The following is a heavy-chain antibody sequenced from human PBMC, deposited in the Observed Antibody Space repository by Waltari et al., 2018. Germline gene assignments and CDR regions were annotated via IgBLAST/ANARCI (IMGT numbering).Heavy chain of an antibody. CDR3: ARQYRIWTMIVAH. CDR1: GYTFTSYD. Sequence: QVQLVQSGAEVKKPGASVKVSCKASGYTFTSYDINWVRQATGQGLEWMGWMNPNSGNTGYAQKFQGRVTMTRDTSISTAYMELSRLRSDDTAVYYCARQYRIWTMIVAHWGQGTLVTVSS. D-gene: IGHD3-22*01. CDR2: MNPNSGNT. V-gene: IGHV1-8*01. J-gene: IGHJ4*02.